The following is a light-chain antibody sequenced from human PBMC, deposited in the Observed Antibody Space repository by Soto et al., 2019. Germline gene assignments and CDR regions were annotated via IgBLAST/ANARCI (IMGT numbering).Light chain of an antibody. V-gene: IGKV1-5*01. CDR1: QSIHYW. CDR2: DAS. Sequence: DIQMTQSPSTLSASVGDRVAITCRASQSIHYWLAWYQQKPGKAPKFLISDASTLESGVPSRFSGSGSGTQFTLTISRLEPEDFAVYYCQQYGSSPPNTFGQGTKLEIK. J-gene: IGKJ2*01. CDR3: QQYGSSPPNT.